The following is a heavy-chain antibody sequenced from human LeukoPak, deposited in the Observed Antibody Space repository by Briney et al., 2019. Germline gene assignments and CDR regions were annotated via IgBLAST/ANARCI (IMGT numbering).Heavy chain of an antibody. Sequence: SETLSLTCIVSGGSMSSYYWSWIRQPAGKGLEWIGRIYTSGSTNYHPSLKSRVTMSVDTSKNQFSLKLSSVTAADTAVYYCARDSPGTTSRYMDVWGKGTTVTVSS. D-gene: IGHD1-7*01. J-gene: IGHJ6*03. CDR3: ARDSPGTTSRYMDV. CDR1: GGSMSSYY. V-gene: IGHV4-4*07. CDR2: IYTSGST.